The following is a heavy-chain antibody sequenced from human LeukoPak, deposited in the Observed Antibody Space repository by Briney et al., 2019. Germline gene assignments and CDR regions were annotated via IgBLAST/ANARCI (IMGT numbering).Heavy chain of an antibody. D-gene: IGHD5-12*01. Sequence: GASVKVSCKASGYTFTGYYMHWVRRAPGQGLEWMGWINPDNGGTNYAQKFQGRVTMTRDMSISTAYMELSRLRSDDTAVYYCARDPSNSGYDYSYYFDYWGQGTLVTVSS. CDR3: ARDPSNSGYDYSYYFDY. J-gene: IGHJ4*02. CDR2: INPDNGGT. CDR1: GYTFTGYY. V-gene: IGHV1-2*02.